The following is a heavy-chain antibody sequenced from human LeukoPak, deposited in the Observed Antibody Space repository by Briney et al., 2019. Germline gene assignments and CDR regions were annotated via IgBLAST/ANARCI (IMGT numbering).Heavy chain of an antibody. D-gene: IGHD3/OR15-3a*01. J-gene: IGHJ3*02. CDR3: ARVWTRGAFDI. CDR2: IYHSGST. V-gene: IGHV4-38-2*01. CDR1: GGSFSGCY. Sequence: PSETLSLTCAVYGGSFSGCYWGWIRQPPGKGLEWIGSIYHSGSTYYSPSLKSRVTISVDTSENQFSLKLSSVTAADTAMYYCARVWTRGAFDIWGQGTMVTVSS.